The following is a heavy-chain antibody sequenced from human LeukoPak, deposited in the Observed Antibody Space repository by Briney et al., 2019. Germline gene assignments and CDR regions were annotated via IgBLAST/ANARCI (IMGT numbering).Heavy chain of an antibody. J-gene: IGHJ4*02. CDR1: GFTFSSYE. Sequence: GGSLRLSCAASGFTFSSYEMNWVRQAPGKGLEWVSYIGSSGSTIYYADSVKGRFTISRDNAKNSLYLQMNSLRAEDTAVYYCANIFGSYGDDYWGQGTLVTVSS. CDR2: IGSSGSTI. D-gene: IGHD4-17*01. CDR3: ANIFGSYGDDY. V-gene: IGHV3-48*03.